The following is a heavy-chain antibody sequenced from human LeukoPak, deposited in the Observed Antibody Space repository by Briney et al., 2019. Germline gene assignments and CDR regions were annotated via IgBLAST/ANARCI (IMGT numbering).Heavy chain of an antibody. CDR2: IKQDGSEK. V-gene: IGHV3-7*01. CDR3: ARAYYDFWSGYPHYFDY. Sequence: GGSLRLSCAASGFTFSSYWMSWVRQAPGKGLEWVANIKQDGSEKYYVDSVKGRFTIPRDNAKNSLYLQMNSLRAEDTAVYYCARAYYDFWSGYPHYFDYWGQGTLVTVSS. D-gene: IGHD3-3*01. J-gene: IGHJ4*02. CDR1: GFTFSSYW.